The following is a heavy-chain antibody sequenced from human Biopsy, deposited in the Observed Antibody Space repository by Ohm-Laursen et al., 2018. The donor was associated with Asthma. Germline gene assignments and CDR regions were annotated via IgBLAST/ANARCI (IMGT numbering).Heavy chain of an antibody. CDR2: IYYIGST. D-gene: IGHD3-16*01. CDR1: GGSISSNFYY. J-gene: IGHJ4*02. V-gene: IGHV4-30-4*01. Sequence: TLSLTCTVSGGSISSNFYYWGWIRQPPGKGLEWIGYIYYIGSTYYNPSLKSRVAISLDTSKNQFSLKLSSVTAADPAVYFCARRGGVRRYFDYWGQGTLVTVSS. CDR3: ARRGGVRRYFDY.